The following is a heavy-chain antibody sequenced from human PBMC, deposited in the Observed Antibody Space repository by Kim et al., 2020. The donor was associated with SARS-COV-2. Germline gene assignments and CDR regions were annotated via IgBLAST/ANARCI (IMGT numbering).Heavy chain of an antibody. Sequence: TNYNPSLKTRVTISVDTSKNQFSLKLSSVTAADTAVYYCARVGKGYYFDYWGQGTLVTVSS. V-gene: IGHV4-59*01. CDR2: T. CDR3: ARVGKGYYFDY. J-gene: IGHJ4*02.